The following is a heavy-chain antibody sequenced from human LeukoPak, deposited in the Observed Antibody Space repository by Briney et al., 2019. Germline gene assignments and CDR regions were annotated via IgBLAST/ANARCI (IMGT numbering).Heavy chain of an antibody. CDR3: ARGHVREWFNDY. J-gene: IGHJ4*02. V-gene: IGHV3-30*02. D-gene: IGHD3-3*01. CDR1: KFTFGNYG. Sequence: SGGSLRLSCVASKFTFGNYGMHWVRQTPGKGLEWVAFVRYDGNKKDYADSVKGRFTISRDNSKNTLYVQMNSLRAEDTAVYYCARGHVREWFNDYWGQGTLVTVSS. CDR2: VRYDGNKK.